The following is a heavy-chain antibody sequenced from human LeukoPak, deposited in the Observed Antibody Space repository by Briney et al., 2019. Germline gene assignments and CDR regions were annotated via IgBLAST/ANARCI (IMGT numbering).Heavy chain of an antibody. V-gene: IGHV3-23*01. Sequence: GGSLRLSCAASGFTFGSYAMSWVRQAPGKGLEWVSAISGSGGSTYYADSVKGRFTISRDNAKNTLYLQMNSLRAEDTAVYYCARVIWSQYYFDYWGQGTLVTVSS. J-gene: IGHJ4*02. CDR2: ISGSGGST. CDR3: ARVIWSQYYFDY. D-gene: IGHD3-16*01. CDR1: GFTFGSYA.